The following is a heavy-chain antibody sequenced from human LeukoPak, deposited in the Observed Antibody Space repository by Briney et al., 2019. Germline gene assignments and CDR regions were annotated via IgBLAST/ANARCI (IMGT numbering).Heavy chain of an antibody. CDR3: ASSGVAAALDY. CDR2: ISAYNGNT. V-gene: IGHV1-18*01. J-gene: IGHJ4*02. D-gene: IGHD2-15*01. Sequence: GASVKVSCKASGYTFTSYGISWVRQAPGQGLEWMGWISAYNGNTNYAQKLQGRVTMTTDTSTSTAHMELRSLRSDDTAVYYCASSGVAAALDYWGQGTLVTVSS. CDR1: GYTFTSYG.